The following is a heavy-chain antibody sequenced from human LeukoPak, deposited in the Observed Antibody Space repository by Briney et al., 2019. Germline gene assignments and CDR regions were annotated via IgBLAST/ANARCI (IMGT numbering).Heavy chain of an antibody. D-gene: IGHD6-19*01. CDR2: IYHSGST. J-gene: IGHJ5*02. CDR3: ARGPHDYSSGWYT. V-gene: IGHV4-30-2*01. Sequence: SETLSLTCAVSGGSISSGGYSWSWIRQPPGKGLEWIGYIYHSGSTYYNPSLKSRVSISVDTSKNQFSLKVRSVTAADTAVYWCARGPHDYSSGWYTWGQGTLVTVSS. CDR1: GGSISSGGYS.